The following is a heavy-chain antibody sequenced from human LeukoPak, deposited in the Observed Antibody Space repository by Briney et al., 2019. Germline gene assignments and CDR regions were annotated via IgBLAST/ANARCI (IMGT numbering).Heavy chain of an antibody. Sequence: GGSLRLSCAASGFIFSDYSMNWVRQAPGQGLEWLSYITGSGTTIYYADSVRGRFTISRDNAKNSLYLQMNSLRDEDTAVFYCARDPNRGYSYGYVDYWGQGTLVTVSS. J-gene: IGHJ4*02. V-gene: IGHV3-48*02. D-gene: IGHD5-18*01. CDR1: GFIFSDYS. CDR2: ITGSGTTI. CDR3: ARDPNRGYSYGYVDY.